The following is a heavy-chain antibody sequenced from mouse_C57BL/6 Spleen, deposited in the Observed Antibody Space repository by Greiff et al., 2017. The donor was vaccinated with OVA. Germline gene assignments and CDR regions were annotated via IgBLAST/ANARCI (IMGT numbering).Heavy chain of an antibody. Sequence: VQLQQSGPGLVQPSQSLSITCTVSGFSLTSYGVHWVRQSPGKGLAWLGVIWSGGSTDYTAAFISRLIISKNNSKSQMFFKMNRLQADDTAIYYCARNGDYGSSWDAMDYWGQGTSVTVSS. J-gene: IGHJ4*01. CDR1: GFSLTSYG. V-gene: IGHV2-2*01. CDR3: ARNGDYGSSWDAMDY. D-gene: IGHD1-1*01. CDR2: IWSGGST.